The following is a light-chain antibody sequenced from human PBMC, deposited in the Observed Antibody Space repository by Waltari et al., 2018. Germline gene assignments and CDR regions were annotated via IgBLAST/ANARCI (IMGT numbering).Light chain of an antibody. J-gene: IGLJ3*02. Sequence: QSVLTQPPSVSGAPGPRVTISCTGSSSNIGAGSDVPWYQQVPGTAPKLLIYGNTNRPSGVPDRFSGSKSGTSASLAITGLQAEDEADYYCQSYDSSLSGWVFGGGTKLTVL. CDR3: QSYDSSLSGWV. CDR1: SSNIGAGSD. V-gene: IGLV1-40*01. CDR2: GNT.